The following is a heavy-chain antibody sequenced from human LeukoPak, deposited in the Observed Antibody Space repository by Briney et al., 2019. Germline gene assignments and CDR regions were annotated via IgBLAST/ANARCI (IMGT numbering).Heavy chain of an antibody. CDR1: GFTFSSYG. Sequence: GGSLRLSCAASGFTFSSYGMSWVRQAPGKGLEWVSAISGSGGSTYYADSMKGRFTISRDNSKNTLYLQMNSLRAEDTAVYYCANGDWNYYYYMDVWGKGTTVTVSS. D-gene: IGHD2-21*02. V-gene: IGHV3-23*01. J-gene: IGHJ6*03. CDR3: ANGDWNYYYYMDV. CDR2: ISGSGGST.